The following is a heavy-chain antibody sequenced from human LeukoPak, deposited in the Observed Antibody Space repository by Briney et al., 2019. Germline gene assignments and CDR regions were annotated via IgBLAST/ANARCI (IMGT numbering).Heavy chain of an antibody. J-gene: IGHJ4*02. CDR2: IKSKTDGGTT. CDR1: GFTFSNAW. CDR3: TTVEIGKGGDQYYFDY. Sequence: GGSLRLSCAASGFTFSNAWMSWVRQAPGKGLEWVGRIKSKTDGGTTDYAATVNGRFTISRDDSKNTLYLQMNSLKTEDTAVYYCTTVEIGKGGDQYYFDYWGQGTLVTVSS. V-gene: IGHV3-15*01. D-gene: IGHD2-21*02.